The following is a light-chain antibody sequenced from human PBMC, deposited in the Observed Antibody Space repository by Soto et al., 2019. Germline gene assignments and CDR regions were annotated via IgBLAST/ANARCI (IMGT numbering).Light chain of an antibody. CDR3: QQYGSSLYT. V-gene: IGKV3-20*01. J-gene: IGKJ2*01. Sequence: EIVLTQSPGTLSLSPGERATLSCRASQSVSSSYLAWYQQKPDQAPRLLIYGASSRATGLPDRFSGSGSGTDFTLTISRLEPEDFAVYYCQQYGSSLYTFGQGTKLEIK. CDR1: QSVSSSY. CDR2: GAS.